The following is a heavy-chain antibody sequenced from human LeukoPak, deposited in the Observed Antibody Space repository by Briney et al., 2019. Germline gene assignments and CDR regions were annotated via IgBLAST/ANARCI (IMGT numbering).Heavy chain of an antibody. CDR2: ISSSSSYI. CDR1: GFTFSSYT. D-gene: IGHD1-26*01. Sequence: PGGSLRLSCAASGFTFSSYTMNWVRQAPGKGLEWVSSISSSSSYIYYADSVKGRFTISRDNAKNSLYLQMNSLRAEDTAVYYCARDREGSGTYLDYWGQGTLVTASS. CDR3: ARDREGSGTYLDY. V-gene: IGHV3-21*01. J-gene: IGHJ4*02.